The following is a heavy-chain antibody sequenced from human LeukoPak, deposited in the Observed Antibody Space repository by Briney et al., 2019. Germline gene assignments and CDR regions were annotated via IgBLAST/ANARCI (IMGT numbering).Heavy chain of an antibody. V-gene: IGHV4-31*03. Sequence: KSSETLSLTCTVSGGSISSGGYSWSWVRQHPGKGLEWIGYIYYSGSTYYNPSLKSRVTISVDTSKNQFSLKLSSVTAADTAVYYCARGGRGYHRPNWFDPWGQGTLVTVSP. CDR3: ARGGRGYHRPNWFDP. J-gene: IGHJ5*02. CDR1: GGSISSGGYS. D-gene: IGHD2-2*01. CDR2: IYYSGST.